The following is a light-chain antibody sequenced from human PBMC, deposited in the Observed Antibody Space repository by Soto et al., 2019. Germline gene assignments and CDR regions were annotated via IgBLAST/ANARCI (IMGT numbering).Light chain of an antibody. CDR2: AAS. V-gene: IGKV1-39*01. CDR1: QNISYY. CDR3: QHDYSVAIT. J-gene: IGKJ5*01. Sequence: DIQMTQSPSSLSASVGDRATITCRATQNISYYLAWYQQKPGKAPKLLIHAASTLQSGVPSRFSGSGSGTDFTLSISRLYYEDAATYCQQHDYSVAITFGQGTRLEIK.